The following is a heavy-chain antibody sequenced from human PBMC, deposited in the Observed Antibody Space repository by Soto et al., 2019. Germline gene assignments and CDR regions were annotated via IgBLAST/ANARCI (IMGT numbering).Heavy chain of an antibody. V-gene: IGHV1-8*01. CDR3: AADRYCISTSCDQGYMDV. CDR1: GYVFTTYD. Sequence: ASVKVSCKASGYVFTTYDINWVRQATGQGLEWLGWMNPNTGNTGYAQKFQGRVTMTRDTSISTAYMELSSLRSEDTAVYYCAADRYCISTSCDQGYMDVWGQGTTVTVSS. J-gene: IGHJ6*02. CDR2: MNPNTGNT. D-gene: IGHD2-2*01.